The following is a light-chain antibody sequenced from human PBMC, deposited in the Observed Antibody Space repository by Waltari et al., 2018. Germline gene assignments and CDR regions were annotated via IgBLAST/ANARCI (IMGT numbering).Light chain of an antibody. CDR3: QSYDTHGGV. CDR2: EKN. J-gene: IGLJ3*02. CDR1: NSNIGAGYD. Sequence: QSVLTQPPSVSGAPGQRVTIPCPGNNSNIGAGYDLHLFQQPPGPTPKLHILEKNSRPSGVPNRFSGSKSGASASRAITGRQAEDEAYYFGQSYDTHGGVFGGGTKLTVL. V-gene: IGLV1-40*01.